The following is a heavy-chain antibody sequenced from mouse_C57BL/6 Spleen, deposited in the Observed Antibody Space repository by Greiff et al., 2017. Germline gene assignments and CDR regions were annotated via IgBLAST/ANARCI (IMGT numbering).Heavy chain of an antibody. CDR3: ALNWDFDY. V-gene: IGHV1-82*01. J-gene: IGHJ2*01. D-gene: IGHD4-1*01. CDR2: IYPGDGDT. CDR1: GYAFSSSW. Sequence: QVQLQQSGPELVKPGASVKISCKASGYAFSSSWMNWVKQRPGKGLEWIGRIYPGDGDTNYNGKFKGKATLTADKSSSTAYMQLSSLTSEDSAVYFCALNWDFDYWGQGTTLTVSS.